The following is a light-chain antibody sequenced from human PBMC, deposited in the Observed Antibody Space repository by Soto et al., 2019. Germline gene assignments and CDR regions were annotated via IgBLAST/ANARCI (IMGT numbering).Light chain of an antibody. CDR2: AAS. Sequence: DIQLTQSPSFLSASAGDRVTITCRASPGISSYLAWYQQKPGKAPKLLIYAASTLQSGVPSRFSGSGSGTEFTLTISSLQPEDFATYYCQQLNSYPPWTFGQGTKVEIK. CDR1: PGISSY. J-gene: IGKJ1*01. CDR3: QQLNSYPPWT. V-gene: IGKV1-9*01.